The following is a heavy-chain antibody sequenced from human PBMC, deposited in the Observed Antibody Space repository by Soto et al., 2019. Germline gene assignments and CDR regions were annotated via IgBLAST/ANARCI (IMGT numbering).Heavy chain of an antibody. D-gene: IGHD6-25*01. CDR2: INPDGGST. CDR3: ARESGYSSGLDL. J-gene: IGHJ4*02. V-gene: IGHV1-46*01. CDR1: GYTFTSYY. Sequence: ASVKVSCKPSGYTFTSYYLHCVRQAPGQGLEWMGIINPDGGSTTYAQEFQGRVTMTMDTSTSTVYMELSSLTSEDTAVYYCARESGYSSGLDLWGQGTLVTVSS.